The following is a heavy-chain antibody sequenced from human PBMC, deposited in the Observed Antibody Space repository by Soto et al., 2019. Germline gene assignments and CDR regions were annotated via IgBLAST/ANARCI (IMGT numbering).Heavy chain of an antibody. Sequence: EVQLLESGGGLVQPGGSLRLSCAASGFIFDNYAMSWVRQAPGKGLEWISTISGGGSATFYADSVKGRFTISGDSSKSTMYLQMHSLRVEDTAIYYCAKIKQGYFDYWGQGTQVIVSS. CDR3: AKIKQGYFDY. CDR1: GFIFDNYA. V-gene: IGHV3-23*01. J-gene: IGHJ4*02. CDR2: ISGGGSAT.